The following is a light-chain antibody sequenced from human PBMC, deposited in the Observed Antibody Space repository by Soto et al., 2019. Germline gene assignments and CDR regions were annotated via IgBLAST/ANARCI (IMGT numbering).Light chain of an antibody. CDR1: QSVSSNY. CDR3: QQYGTSPTWT. CDR2: TAS. J-gene: IGKJ1*01. Sequence: EIVLTQSPGTLSLSPGERATLSCRASQSVSSNYLAWYQQKPGQAPRLLIYTASSRATGIPDRFRGSGSGTDFTLTISRLEPEDFAVYYCQQYGTSPTWTFGQGTKVDIK. V-gene: IGKV3-20*01.